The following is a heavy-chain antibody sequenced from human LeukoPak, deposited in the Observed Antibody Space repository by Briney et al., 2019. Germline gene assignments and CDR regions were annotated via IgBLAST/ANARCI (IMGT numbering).Heavy chain of an antibody. D-gene: IGHD3-10*01. V-gene: IGHV4-61*02. J-gene: IGHJ4*02. CDR3: ARYGSGSYLSGIDY. CDR2: IYTSGST. CDR1: GGSISSGSYY. Sequence: SQTLSLTCTVSGGSISSGSYYWSWIRQPAGKGLEWIGRIYTSGSTNYNPSLKSRVTISADTSKNQFSLKLSSVTAADTAVYYCARYGSGSYLSGIDYWGQGTLVTVSS.